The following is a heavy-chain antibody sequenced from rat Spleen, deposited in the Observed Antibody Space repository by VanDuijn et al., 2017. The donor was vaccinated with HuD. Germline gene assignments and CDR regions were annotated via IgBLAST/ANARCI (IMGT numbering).Heavy chain of an antibody. J-gene: IGHJ3*01. V-gene: IGHV5-7*01. CDR2: ITYDGTGT. CDR1: GFTFSDYN. CDR3: ARHFSPADYYSSFPGLY. Sequence: EVQLVESGGGLVQPGRSLKLSCAASGFTFSDYNMAWVRQDPKKGLEWVSSITYDGTGTYYRDSVKGRFTISRDNSKSTLYLQMDSLRSEDTATYYCARHFSPADYYSSFPGLYWGQGTLVTVSS. D-gene: IGHD1-2*01.